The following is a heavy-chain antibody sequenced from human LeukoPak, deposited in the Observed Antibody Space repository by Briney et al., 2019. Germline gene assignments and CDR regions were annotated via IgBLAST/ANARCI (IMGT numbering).Heavy chain of an antibody. D-gene: IGHD3-16*02. CDR3: ARDMQLST. Sequence: TGGSLRLSCAASGFTFSGSAMSWVGQAPGEGLEWVSLISYSGANSYYTDSGRGRFPISRDNSKDTLFLQMNSLRAEDTAIYYCARDMQLSTWGLGTMVTVSS. CDR2: ISYSGANS. CDR1: GFTFSGSA. J-gene: IGHJ3*01. V-gene: IGHV3-23*01.